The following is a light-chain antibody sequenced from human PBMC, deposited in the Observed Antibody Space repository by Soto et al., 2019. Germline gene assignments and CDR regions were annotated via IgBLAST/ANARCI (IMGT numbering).Light chain of an antibody. CDR1: QSVSSN. J-gene: IGKJ4*01. CDR2: DAS. V-gene: IGKV3-11*01. CDR3: HQRSNWPPT. Sequence: ENVLTQSPATLSLSPGERATLSFSASQSVSSNLAWYQQKPGQAPRLLIYDASNRATGIPARFSGSGSGTDFTLTISSLQPEDFAVYYCHQRSNWPPTFGGGTKVDIK.